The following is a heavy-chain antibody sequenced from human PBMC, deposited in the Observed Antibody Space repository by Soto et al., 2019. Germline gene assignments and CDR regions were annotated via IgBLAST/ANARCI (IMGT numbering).Heavy chain of an antibody. Sequence: QVQLVQSGADVKKPGASVKISCKASGYNFTQYRIHWVRQAPGQRLEWMGWITAGYAKTEYSQKFQGRLTISRDISWDTVYLDLDGLGSEDTAVYYCARDLYSNGWFWFDPWGRGTQVIVSS. CDR1: GYNFTQYR. CDR2: ITAGYAKT. CDR3: ARDLYSNGWFWFDP. D-gene: IGHD3-22*01. J-gene: IGHJ5*02. V-gene: IGHV1-3*01.